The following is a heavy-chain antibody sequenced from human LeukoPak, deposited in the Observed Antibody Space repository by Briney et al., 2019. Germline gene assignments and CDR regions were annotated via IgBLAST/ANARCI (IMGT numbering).Heavy chain of an antibody. D-gene: IGHD6-19*01. J-gene: IGHJ6*03. CDR1: GFTFSDYY. V-gene: IGHV3-11*04. CDR3: ARGEKGQWPTYYYYYYMNV. Sequence: GGSLRLSCAASGFTFSDYYMSWIRQAPGKGLEWVSYISSSGNSISYADSVKGRFTISRDNAKNSLYLQMNTLRAEDTAVYYCARGEKGQWPTYYYYYYMNVWGKGTTVTISS. CDR2: ISSSGNSI.